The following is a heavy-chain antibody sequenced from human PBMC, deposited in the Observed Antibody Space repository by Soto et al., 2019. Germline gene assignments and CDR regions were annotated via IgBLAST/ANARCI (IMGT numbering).Heavy chain of an antibody. J-gene: IGHJ4*02. CDR3: ANLGIWSHLVVVVAATH. CDR2: ISGSGGST. CDR1: GFTFSSYA. V-gene: IGHV3-23*01. D-gene: IGHD2-15*01. Sequence: EVQLLESGGGLVQPGGSLRLSCAASGFTFSSYAMSWVRQAPGKGLEWVSAISGSGGSTYYADSVKGRFTISRDNSKNTLYLQMNSLRAEDTAVYYCANLGIWSHLVVVVAATHWGQGTLVTVSS.